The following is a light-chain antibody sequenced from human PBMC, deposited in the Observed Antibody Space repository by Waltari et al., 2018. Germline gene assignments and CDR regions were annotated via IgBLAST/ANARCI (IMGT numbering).Light chain of an antibody. Sequence: SYELTQSPSLSVSPGQTASITCSGDQLGNKYISWYQQKPGQSPVLLIFQDNMRPSGIPERFSGSNFGNTATLTISGTQAGDEADYYCQAWDINRYVIFGGGTKLTVL. CDR2: QDN. CDR1: QLGNKY. J-gene: IGLJ2*01. V-gene: IGLV3-1*01. CDR3: QAWDINRYVI.